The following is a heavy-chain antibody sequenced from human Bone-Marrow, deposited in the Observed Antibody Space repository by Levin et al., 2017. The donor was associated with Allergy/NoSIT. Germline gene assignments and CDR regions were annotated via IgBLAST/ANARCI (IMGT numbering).Heavy chain of an antibody. CDR3: ARDAWNTWYFDY. J-gene: IGHJ4*02. V-gene: IGHV4-34*01. D-gene: IGHD1-1*01. CDR1: GGSFSGYY. CDR2: INHSGST. Sequence: ESLKISCAVYGGSFSGYYWSWIRQPPGKGLEWIGEINHSGSTNYNPSLKSRVTISVDTSKNQFSLKLSSVTAADTAVYYCARDAWNTWYFDYWGQGTLVTVSS.